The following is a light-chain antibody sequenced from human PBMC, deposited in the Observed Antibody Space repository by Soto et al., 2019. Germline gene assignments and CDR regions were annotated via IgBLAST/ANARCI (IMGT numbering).Light chain of an antibody. Sequence: DIQLTQSPSSLSASVGDSVTISCRASQTTKNYLYWYQQKPGKAPKLLIDSAASLHGGVPSRFTFTTTGTSFTLTIRSLQPEDFATYYCHQTYHTPPTFGQGTKVEIK. CDR3: HQTYHTPPT. V-gene: IGKV1-39*01. J-gene: IGKJ1*01. CDR1: QTTKNY. CDR2: SAA.